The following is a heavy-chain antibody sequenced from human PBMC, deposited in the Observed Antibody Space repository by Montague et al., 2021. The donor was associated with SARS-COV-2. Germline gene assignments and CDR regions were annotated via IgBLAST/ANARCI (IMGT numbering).Heavy chain of an antibody. Sequence: SEILSLTCSVSGGSITSSSYYWGWIRQSPDKGLEWIGNIYYSGSTYYNPSLKSRVTISVDTSKYQFSLKLSSVTAADTAVYYCVSLWKYGSGSHYAPWDYYNYGVDVWGQGTTVTVSS. J-gene: IGHJ6*02. CDR2: IYYSGST. CDR1: GGSITSSSYY. V-gene: IGHV4-39*01. CDR3: VSLWKYGSGSHYAPWDYYNYGVDV. D-gene: IGHD3-10*01.